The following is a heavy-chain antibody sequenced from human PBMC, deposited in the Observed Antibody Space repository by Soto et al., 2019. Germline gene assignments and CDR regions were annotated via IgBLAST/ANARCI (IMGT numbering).Heavy chain of an antibody. V-gene: IGHV4-59*01. CDR2: VYYSGNT. CDR3: ARKGAAASYAYYYLDV. D-gene: IGHD6-13*01. J-gene: IGHJ6*03. Sequence: SETLSLTCTVSGGSISPYYWSWIRQPPGKGLEWIGYVYYSGNTNYNPSLESRVTISVDTSRNRFSLNLTSATAADTAVYYCARKGAAASYAYYYLDVWGQGTTVTVSS. CDR1: GGSISPYY.